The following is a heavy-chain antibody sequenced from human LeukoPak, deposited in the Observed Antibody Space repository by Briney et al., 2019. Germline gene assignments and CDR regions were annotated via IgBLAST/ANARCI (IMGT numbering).Heavy chain of an antibody. CDR3: AKVGIVGAPGPFDY. Sequence: ASVKVSCKASGYTFTSYGISWVRQAPGQGLEWMGIINPSGGSTSYAQKFQGRVTMTRDTSTSTVYMELSSLRSEDTAVYYCAKVGIVGAPGPFDYWGQGTLVTVSS. CDR2: INPSGGST. V-gene: IGHV1-46*01. CDR1: GYTFTSYG. J-gene: IGHJ4*02. D-gene: IGHD1-26*01.